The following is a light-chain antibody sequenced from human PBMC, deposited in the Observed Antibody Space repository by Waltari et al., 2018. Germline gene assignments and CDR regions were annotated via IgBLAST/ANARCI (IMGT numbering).Light chain of an antibody. CDR2: EDT. CDR3: YSTDSSGNHRV. CDR1: DLPKKY. V-gene: IGLV3-10*01. J-gene: IGLJ3*02. Sequence: SYELTQPPSLSVSPGQPARITCSGVDLPKKYASWYPQKPGQAPVVVIYEDTKRPSGIPERFSGSSSGTMATFTISGAQVEDEADYYCYSTDSSGNHRVFGRGTKLTVL.